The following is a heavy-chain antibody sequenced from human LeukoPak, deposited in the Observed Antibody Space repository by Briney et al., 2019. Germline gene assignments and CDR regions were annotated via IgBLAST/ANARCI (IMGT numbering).Heavy chain of an antibody. Sequence: GGSLRLSCAASGFTFDDYAMHWVRQAPGKGLEWVSAISGSGGSTYYADSVKGRFTISRDNSKNTLYLQMNSLRAEDTAVYYCAKDLSGNSFMRYFDYWGQGTLVTVSS. CDR2: ISGSGGST. J-gene: IGHJ4*02. V-gene: IGHV3-23*01. CDR1: GFTFDDYA. CDR3: AKDLSGNSFMRYFDY. D-gene: IGHD4-23*01.